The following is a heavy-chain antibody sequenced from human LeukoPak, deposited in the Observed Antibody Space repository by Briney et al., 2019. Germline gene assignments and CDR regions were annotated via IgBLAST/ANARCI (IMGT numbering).Heavy chain of an antibody. CDR1: GFTFSSYA. J-gene: IGHJ4*02. CDR2: ITASGGNT. CDR3: AKGNGSSYGRYYFDY. Sequence: GGSLRLSCAASGFTFSSYAMRWVRQAPGKGLEWVSAITASGGNTYYADSVKGRFTISRDNSKNTLYLQVNSLRAEDTAVYYCAKGNGSSYGRYYFDYWGQGTLVTVSS. V-gene: IGHV3-23*01. D-gene: IGHD5-18*01.